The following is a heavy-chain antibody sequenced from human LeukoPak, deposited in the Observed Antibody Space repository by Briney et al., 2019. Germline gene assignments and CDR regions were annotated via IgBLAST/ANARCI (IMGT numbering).Heavy chain of an antibody. Sequence: GRSLRLSCAASGFTLSSYAMHWVRQAPGKGLEWVAVISYDGSNKYYADSVKGRFTISRDNSKNTLYLQMNSLRADDTAVYYCAKSLLTPATGTGRAFDIWGQGATVTVSS. CDR1: GFTLSSYA. CDR2: ISYDGSNK. D-gene: IGHD1-1*01. V-gene: IGHV3-30-3*02. J-gene: IGHJ3*02. CDR3: AKSLLTPATGTGRAFDI.